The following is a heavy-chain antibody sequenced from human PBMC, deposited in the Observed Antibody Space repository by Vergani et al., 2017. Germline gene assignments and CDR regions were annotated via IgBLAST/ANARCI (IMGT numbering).Heavy chain of an antibody. D-gene: IGHD3-10*01. CDR2: IRSGGGDI. CDR3: TTAWGLYYLHGEYFQY. J-gene: IGHJ1*01. V-gene: IGHV3-23*04. Sequence: VQLVESAGGVVQPGGSRRLSCAGAGFTFDTYTMAYVRQAPGKGLEWVATIRSGGGDIFYADSVKGRFTISRDNSKNTLFLQMNSLKDEDTAVYYCTTAWGLYYLHGEYFQYWGRGTLVSVSS. CDR1: GFTFDTYT.